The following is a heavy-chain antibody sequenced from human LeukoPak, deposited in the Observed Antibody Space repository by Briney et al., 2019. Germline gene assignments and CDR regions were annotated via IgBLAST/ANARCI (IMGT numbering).Heavy chain of an antibody. CDR1: GFPFTNNP. Sequence: GGSLRLSCVVSGFPFTNNPMNWVRQAPGKGLEWVSYISNDITTTYYAESVKGRFTISRGNAKNSLYLQMNSLRVEDTAVYYCARDGGKSYEIDYWGQGTLVTVSS. J-gene: IGHJ4*02. V-gene: IGHV3-48*01. CDR3: ARDGGKSYEIDY. D-gene: IGHD5-18*01. CDR2: ISNDITTT.